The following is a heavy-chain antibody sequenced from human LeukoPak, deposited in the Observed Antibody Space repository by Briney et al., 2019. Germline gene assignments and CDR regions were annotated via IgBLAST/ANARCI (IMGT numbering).Heavy chain of an antibody. Sequence: SETLSLTCTVSGGSISSSSYYWGWIRQPPGKGLEWIGSIYYSGSTYYNPSLKSRVTISVDTSKNQFSLKLSSVTAADTAVYYCARGRLRYFDWSSPGSEFDYWGQGTLVTVSS. CDR2: IYYSGST. CDR1: GGSISSSSYY. J-gene: IGHJ4*02. CDR3: ARGRLRYFDWSSPGSEFDY. V-gene: IGHV4-39*07. D-gene: IGHD3-9*01.